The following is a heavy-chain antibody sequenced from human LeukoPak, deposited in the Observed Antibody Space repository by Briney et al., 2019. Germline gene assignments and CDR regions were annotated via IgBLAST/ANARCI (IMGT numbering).Heavy chain of an antibody. V-gene: IGHV1-3*01. CDR3: ARETRVGRWFDP. J-gene: IGHJ5*02. CDR1: GYTFTSYA. CDR2: INAGNGNT. D-gene: IGHD1-1*01. Sequence: ASLKVSCKASGYTFTSYAMHWVRQAPGQRLEWMGWINAGNGNTKYSQKFQGRVTITRDTSASTAYMELSSLRSEDMAVYYCARETRVGRWFDPWGQGTLVTVSS.